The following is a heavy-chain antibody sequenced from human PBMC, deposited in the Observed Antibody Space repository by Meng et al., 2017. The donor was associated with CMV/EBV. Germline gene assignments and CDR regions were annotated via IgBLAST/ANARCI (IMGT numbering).Heavy chain of an antibody. D-gene: IGHD2-2*01. CDR1: GYY. J-gene: IGHJ2*01. CDR2: INHSGST. V-gene: IGHV4-34*01. Sequence: GYYWSWIRQPPGKGLEWIGEINHSGSTNYNPSLKSRVTISVDTSKNQFSLKLSSVTAADTAVYYCARGGGYCSSTSCYQRRYWHFDLWGRGTLVTVSS. CDR3: ARGGGYCSSTSCYQRRYWHFDL.